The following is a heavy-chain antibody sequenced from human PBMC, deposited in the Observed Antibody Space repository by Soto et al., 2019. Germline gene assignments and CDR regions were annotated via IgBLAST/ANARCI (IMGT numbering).Heavy chain of an antibody. D-gene: IGHD3-10*01. V-gene: IGHV1-18*03. CDR2: IKTNNGET. CDR3: ARGEHSGHYFYYYSMDV. Sequence: WASVKVSCKASGYTFSSYGIFWVRQALGQSLEWMGWIKTNNGETRYAQNLQGRVTMTADTSTSTAFMELRTLRSDDMAVYYCARGEHSGHYFYYYSMDVWGQGPTVTVSS. CDR1: GYTFSSYG. J-gene: IGHJ6*02.